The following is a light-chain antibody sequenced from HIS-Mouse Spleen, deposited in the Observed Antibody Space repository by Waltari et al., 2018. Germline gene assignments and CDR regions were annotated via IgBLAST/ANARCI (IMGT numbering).Light chain of an antibody. CDR2: QDS. V-gene: IGLV3-1*01. CDR3: QAWDSSVV. J-gene: IGLJ2*01. CDR1: KLGANY. Sequence: SYELTQPPSVSVSPGQTASITCLGDKLGANYACWDPQKPGQSPVLVIYQDSKRPSGIPERFSGSNSGNTATLTISGTQAMDEADYYCQAWDSSVVFGGGTKLTVL.